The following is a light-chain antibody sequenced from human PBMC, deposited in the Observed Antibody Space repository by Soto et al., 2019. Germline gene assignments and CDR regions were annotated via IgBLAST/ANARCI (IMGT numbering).Light chain of an antibody. CDR2: AAS. J-gene: IGKJ1*01. CDR1: QDLSSW. CDR3: LQDYTYPWT. V-gene: IGKV1-12*01. Sequence: DIQLTQSPSFLSASVGDRFTITCRASQDLSSWLAWYQQKPGKAPKLLISAASTLQTGVPSRFSGSGSGTDFTLTIRSLQPEDSATYYCLQDYTYPWTFGQGTTGDIK.